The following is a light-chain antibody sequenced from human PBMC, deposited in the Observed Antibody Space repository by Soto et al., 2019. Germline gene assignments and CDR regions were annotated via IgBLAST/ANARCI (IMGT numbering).Light chain of an antibody. J-gene: IGKJ3*01. Sequence: EIVLTQFPGTLSLSPGERATLSCRASQSVTSSRLAWYQQKPGQAPRLLIYGASSRAAGIPDRFSGSGSGTDFTLAISRLEAEDFAVYYCQQYGDSLFTFGPGTKVDIK. CDR1: QSVTSSR. V-gene: IGKV3-20*01. CDR3: QQYGDSLFT. CDR2: GAS.